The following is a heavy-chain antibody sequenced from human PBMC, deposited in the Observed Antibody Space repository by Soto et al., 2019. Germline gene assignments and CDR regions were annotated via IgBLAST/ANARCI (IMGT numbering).Heavy chain of an antibody. CDR3: AKDLLRLGELSFLVDY. V-gene: IGHV3-30*18. CDR1: GFTFSSYG. Sequence: QVQLVESGGGVVQPGRSLRLSCAASGFTFSSYGMHWVRQAPGKGLEWVAVISYDGSNKYYADSVKGRFTISRDNSKNTLYLQMNRLRAEDTAVYYCAKDLLRLGELSFLVDYWGQGTLVTVSS. J-gene: IGHJ4*02. CDR2: ISYDGSNK. D-gene: IGHD3-16*02.